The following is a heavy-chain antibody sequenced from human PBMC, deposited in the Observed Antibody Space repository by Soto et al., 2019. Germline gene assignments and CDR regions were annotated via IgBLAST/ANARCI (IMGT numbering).Heavy chain of an antibody. CDR2: ISGSGGNT. J-gene: IGHJ6*02. CDR1: GFTFSSYA. Sequence: VGSLRLSCAASGFTFSSYAMYWVRQAPGTGLEWVSAISGSGGNTYYADSVKGRFTISRDNSKNTLYVQINSLSAEDTAVYYCAKGKNVAGDYYYGMDVWGQGTTVTVSS. V-gene: IGHV3-23*01. D-gene: IGHD6-19*01. CDR3: AKGKNVAGDYYYGMDV.